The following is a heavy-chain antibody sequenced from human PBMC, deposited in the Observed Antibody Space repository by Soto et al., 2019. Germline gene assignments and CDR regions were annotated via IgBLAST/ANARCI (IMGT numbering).Heavy chain of an antibody. CDR1: GGSISSGDYY. D-gene: IGHD3-22*01. Sequence: SETLSLTCTVSGGSISSGDYYWSWIRQPPGKGLEWIGYIFHTGTTSYNPSLKSRVTLSVDTSQSQFSLKLNSVTAADTAVYYCGKEAYDTSRSLAFDIWGQGTLV. CDR2: IFHTGTT. CDR3: GKEAYDTSRSLAFDI. V-gene: IGHV4-30-4*01. J-gene: IGHJ3*02.